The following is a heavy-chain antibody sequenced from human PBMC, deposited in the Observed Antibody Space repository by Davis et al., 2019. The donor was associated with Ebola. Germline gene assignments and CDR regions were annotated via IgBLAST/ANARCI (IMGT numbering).Heavy chain of an antibody. CDR2: INPNSGGT. D-gene: IGHD1-26*01. Sequence: ASVKVSCKASGYTFTGYYMHWVRQAPGQGLEWMGRINPNSGGTNYAQKFQGRVTMTRDTSISTAYIELSRLRSDDTAVYYCMFRIVGAWYFDYWGQGTLVTVSS. CDR1: GYTFTGYY. CDR3: MFRIVGAWYFDY. J-gene: IGHJ4*02. V-gene: IGHV1-2*06.